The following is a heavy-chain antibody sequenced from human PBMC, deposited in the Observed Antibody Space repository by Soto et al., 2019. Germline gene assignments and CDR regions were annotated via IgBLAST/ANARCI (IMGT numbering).Heavy chain of an antibody. V-gene: IGHV1-18*04. CDR2: ISAYNGNT. J-gene: IGHJ5*02. Sequence: ASVKVSCKASGYTFTTYGISWVRQAPGQGLEWMGWISAYNGNTIYAQKLQGRVTMTTDTSTSTAYMELRSLRSDDTAVYYCAREYSSSWYRWFDPWGQGTLVTVS. CDR3: AREYSSSWYRWFDP. CDR1: GYTFTTYG. D-gene: IGHD6-13*01.